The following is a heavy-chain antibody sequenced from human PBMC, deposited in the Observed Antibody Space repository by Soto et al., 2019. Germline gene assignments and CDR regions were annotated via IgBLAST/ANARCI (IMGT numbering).Heavy chain of an antibody. CDR3: AGQGGGRIAITGYNGMEV. CDR1: GSRFSSRW. J-gene: IGHJ6*01. V-gene: IGHV5-10-1*01. Sequence: GGSLKISCKGSGSRFSSRWISWVRQMPGKGLEWMARIDPRDSYTSYSPSFQVHVTISVDKSINTVYLRWSSLKASDSAKYYCAGQGGGRIAITGYNGMEVWGQGATATVAS. D-gene: IGHD1-20*01. CDR2: IDPRDSYT.